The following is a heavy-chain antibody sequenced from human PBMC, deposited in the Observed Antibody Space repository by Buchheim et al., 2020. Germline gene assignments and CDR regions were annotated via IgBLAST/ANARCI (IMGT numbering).Heavy chain of an antibody. CDR2: IYYSGST. CDR1: GGSISSYY. CDR3: ARGFWSGYYTDY. V-gene: IGHV4-59*01. J-gene: IGHJ4*02. D-gene: IGHD3-3*01. Sequence: QVQLQESGPGLVKPSETLSLTCTVSGGSISSYYWSWIRQPPGKGLEWIGYIYYSGSTNYNPSLKSRVHISVEKSKKKSCLQLSSVTAADTAVYYCARGFWSGYYTDYWGQGTL.